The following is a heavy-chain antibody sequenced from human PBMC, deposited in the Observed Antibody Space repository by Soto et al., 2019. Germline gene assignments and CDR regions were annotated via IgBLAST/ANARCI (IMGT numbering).Heavy chain of an antibody. V-gene: IGHV3-30-3*01. D-gene: IGHD6-19*01. Sequence: PGGSLRLSCAASGFTFSSYAMHWVRQAPGKGLEWVAVISYDGSNKYYADSVKGRFTISRDNSKNTLYLQMNSLRAEDTAVYYCARDAGIAVDGYYFDYWGQGTLVTVSS. CDR1: GFTFSSYA. CDR3: ARDAGIAVDGYYFDY. J-gene: IGHJ4*02. CDR2: ISYDGSNK.